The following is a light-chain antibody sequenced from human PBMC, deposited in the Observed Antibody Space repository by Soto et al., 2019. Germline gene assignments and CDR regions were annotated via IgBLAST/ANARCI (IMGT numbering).Light chain of an antibody. J-gene: IGLJ2*01. CDR2: KSN. CDR1: SSNIGSNY. Sequence: QSVLTQPPSASGTPGQRVTISCSGSSSNIGSNYVYWYQHLPGTAPKLLIYKSNQRPSGVPDRLSGSKSGTSASLVISGLRSEDEADYYCATWDDSLSGVVFGGGTKLTVL. CDR3: ATWDDSLSGVV. V-gene: IGLV1-47*01.